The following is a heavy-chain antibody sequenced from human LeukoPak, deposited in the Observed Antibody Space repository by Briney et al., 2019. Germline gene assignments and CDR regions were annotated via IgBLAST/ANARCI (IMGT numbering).Heavy chain of an antibody. D-gene: IGHD2-15*01. CDR1: GLSFGAHA. V-gene: IGHV3-23*01. CDR3: AKDRGYYVDTGTINF. J-gene: IGHJ4*02. CDR2: VGGGGQRT. Sequence: GGSLRLSCTASGLSFGAHAMHWVRQAPGMGLEWVSGVGGGGQRTHYADSVKGRFTISRDNSKNTLYLQMNSLRAEDTAVYYCAKDRGYYVDTGTINFWGQGTLVTVSS.